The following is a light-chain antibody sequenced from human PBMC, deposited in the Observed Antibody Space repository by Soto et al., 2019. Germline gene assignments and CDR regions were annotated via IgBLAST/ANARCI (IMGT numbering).Light chain of an antibody. J-gene: IGKJ3*01. CDR3: QQSSKWPPLFI. CDR1: QSCSSY. V-gene: IGKV3-11*01. CDR2: DAS. Sequence: EIVLTQSPATLSLSTGERDTLACRASQSCSSYLAWYQQKPGQAPRLLIYDASNRAAGIPARFSGSGSGTDFPLTISSLEPEDVAVYYCQQSSKWPPLFIFGPGTKVDIK.